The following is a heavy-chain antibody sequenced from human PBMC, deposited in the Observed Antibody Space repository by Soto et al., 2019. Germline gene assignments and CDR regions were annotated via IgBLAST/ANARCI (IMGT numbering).Heavy chain of an antibody. D-gene: IGHD1-26*01. CDR3: ARDRGGWDYYYYGMDV. CDR1: GFTFSSYA. J-gene: IGHJ6*02. CDR2: ISYDGSNK. Sequence: HPGGALRLSCAASGFTFSSYAMHWVRQAPGKGLEWVTVISYDGSNKYYADSVKGRFTISRDNSKNTLYLQMNSLRAEDMAVYYCARDRGGWDYYYYGMDVWGQGTTVTVSS. V-gene: IGHV3-30-3*01.